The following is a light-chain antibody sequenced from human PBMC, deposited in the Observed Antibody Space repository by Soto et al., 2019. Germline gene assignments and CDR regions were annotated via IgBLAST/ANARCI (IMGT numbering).Light chain of an antibody. CDR1: QSVSDRF. Sequence: EIVLTQSPGTLSLSPGERATLSCRASQSVSDRFVAWFKHKRGQAPRLLVYGGSGRAPGIPDRFSGSGSGTNFTLTITRLAPEDVALYYCQHYGNTSWTFGQGNEVDI. CDR3: QHYGNTSWT. J-gene: IGKJ1*01. CDR2: GGS. V-gene: IGKV3-20*01.